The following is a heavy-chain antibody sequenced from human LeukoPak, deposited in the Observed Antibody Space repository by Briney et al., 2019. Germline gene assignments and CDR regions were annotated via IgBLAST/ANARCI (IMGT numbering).Heavy chain of an antibody. Sequence: SETLSLTCAVYGGSFSGYYWSWIRQPPGKGLEWIGEINHSGSTNYNPSLKSRVTISVDTSKNQFSLKLSSVTAADTAVYYCASGRPKAAAGHWGQGTLVTVSS. J-gene: IGHJ4*02. CDR3: ASGRPKAAAGH. V-gene: IGHV4-34*01. D-gene: IGHD6-13*01. CDR2: INHSGST. CDR1: GGSFSGYY.